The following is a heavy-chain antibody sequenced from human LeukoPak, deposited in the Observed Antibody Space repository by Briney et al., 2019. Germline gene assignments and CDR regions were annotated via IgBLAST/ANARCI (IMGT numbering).Heavy chain of an antibody. J-gene: IGHJ6*02. V-gene: IGHV3-30*18. CDR3: AKALWFGEFVAGTVYYYYGMDV. Sequence: PGGSLRLSCAASGFTFSSYAMSWVRQAPGKGLEWVAVISYDGSKKYYADSVKGRFTISRDNSKNTLYLQMNSLRAEDTAVHYCAKALWFGEFVAGTVYYYYGMDVWGQGTTVTVSS. D-gene: IGHD3-10*01. CDR2: ISYDGSKK. CDR1: GFTFSSYA.